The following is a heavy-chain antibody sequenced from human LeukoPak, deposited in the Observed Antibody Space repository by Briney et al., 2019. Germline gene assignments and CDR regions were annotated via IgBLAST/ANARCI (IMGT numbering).Heavy chain of an antibody. CDR2: INPNSGGT. CDR3: ARGGAYCASDCYSDY. Sequence: GASVKVSCKASGYTFTGYYMHWVRQAPGQGLEWMGWINPNSGGTNYAQKFQGRVTMTRDTSISTAYMELSRLRSDDTAVYYCARGGAYCASDCYSDYWGQGTLVTVSS. J-gene: IGHJ4*02. D-gene: IGHD2-21*02. CDR1: GYTFTGYY. V-gene: IGHV1-2*02.